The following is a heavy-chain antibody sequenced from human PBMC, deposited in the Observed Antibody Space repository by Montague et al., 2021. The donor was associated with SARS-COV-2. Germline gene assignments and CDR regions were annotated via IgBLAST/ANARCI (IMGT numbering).Heavy chain of an antibody. CDR2: IFPGDSDT. Sequence: QSGAEVKKPGDSMSISCSASGYSFTSYWIGWARQMPGKGLEWMGIIFPGDSDTRYNPSFQGQVTISADKSISTVYLRWSSLQAPDTAMYYCARSPGVSNVSLPHDAFDMWGQGTLVTVSS. CDR1: GYSFTSYW. CDR3: ARSPGVSNVSLPHDAFDM. D-gene: IGHD2-8*01. J-gene: IGHJ3*02. V-gene: IGHV5-51*01.